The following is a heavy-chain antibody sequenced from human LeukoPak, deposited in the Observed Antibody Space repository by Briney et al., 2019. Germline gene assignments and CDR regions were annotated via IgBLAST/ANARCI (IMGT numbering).Heavy chain of an antibody. CDR2: IIPIFGTA. CDR1: GGTFSSYA. CDR3: ASAHYYGSGSCPQARGRYYYYYMDV. V-gene: IGHV1-69*13. J-gene: IGHJ6*03. Sequence: ASVKVSCKASGGTFSSYAISWVRQAPGQGLEWMGGIIPIFGTANYAQKFQGRVTITADESTSTAYMELSSLRSEDTAVYYCASAHYYGSGSCPQARGRYYYYYMDVWGKGTTVTISS. D-gene: IGHD3-10*01.